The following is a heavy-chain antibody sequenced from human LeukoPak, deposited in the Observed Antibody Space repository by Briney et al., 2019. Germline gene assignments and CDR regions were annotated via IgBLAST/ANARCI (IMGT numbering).Heavy chain of an antibody. D-gene: IGHD5-24*01. CDR2: IYYSGST. Sequence: SSETLSLTCTVSGGSISSSSYYWGWIRQPPGKGLEWIGYIYYSGSTNYNPSLKSRVTISVDTSKNQFSLKLSSVTAADTAVYYCARSYPGMAYAFDIWGQGTMVTVSS. J-gene: IGHJ3*02. V-gene: IGHV4-61*05. CDR1: GGSISSSSYY. CDR3: ARSYPGMAYAFDI.